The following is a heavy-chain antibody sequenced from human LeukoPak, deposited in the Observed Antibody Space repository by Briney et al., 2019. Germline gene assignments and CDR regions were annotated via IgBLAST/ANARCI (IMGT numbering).Heavy chain of an antibody. CDR2: ISDDGKST. D-gene: IGHD3-10*01. Sequence: GGSLRLSCAASGFTFSIYWMHWVRQAPGKGLMWVSRISDDGKSTVYADSVKGRFTISRDNAKNTLYLQMNSLRAEDTAVYYCAPFWVRGSSAPGLGYWGQGTLVTVSS. J-gene: IGHJ4*02. V-gene: IGHV3-74*01. CDR1: GFTFSIYW. CDR3: APFWVRGSSAPGLGY.